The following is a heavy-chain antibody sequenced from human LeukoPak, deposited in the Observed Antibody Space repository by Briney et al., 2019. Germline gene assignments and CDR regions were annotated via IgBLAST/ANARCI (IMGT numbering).Heavy chain of an antibody. J-gene: IGHJ4*02. CDR1: GYTFTDYY. V-gene: IGHV1-2*02. Sequence: ASVKVSCKASGYTFTDYYIHWVRQAPGLGLEWMGWINPHSGGTDFPQKFQGRVTMTRDTSINTVYMELRTLRYDDTAVYFCARPQYTAYQFYFDCWGQGSMATVSS. CDR3: ARPQYTAYQFYFDC. CDR2: INPHSGGT. D-gene: IGHD5-12*01.